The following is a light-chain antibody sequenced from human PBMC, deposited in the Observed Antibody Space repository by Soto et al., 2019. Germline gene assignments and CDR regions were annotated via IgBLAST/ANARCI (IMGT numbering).Light chain of an antibody. J-gene: IGKJ1*01. CDR3: QQYDNWPWT. CDR2: DAS. Sequence: ERVLTQSPPTLSVSPGESATLSCRASQGIKNALAWYQQKPGQSPRLLSFDASTRATGVPARFSGRGSGTEFTLTLTSLQSEDFAVYYCQQYDNWPWTFGQGAKV. V-gene: IGKV3-15*01. CDR1: QGIKNA.